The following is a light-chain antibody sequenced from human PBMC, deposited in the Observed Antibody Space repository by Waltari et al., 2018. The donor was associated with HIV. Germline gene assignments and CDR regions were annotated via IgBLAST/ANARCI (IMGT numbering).Light chain of an antibody. J-gene: IGLJ2*01. V-gene: IGLV3-19*01. Sequence: SSELTPDPAVSVALGQTVRITCQGNSLRSYYASWYQQKPGQAPVLVIYGKNNRPSGIPDRFSGSSSGNTASLTITGTQAEDEADYYCNSRDSSDTHVVFGGGTKLTVL. CDR2: GKN. CDR3: NSRDSSDTHVV. CDR1: SLRSYY.